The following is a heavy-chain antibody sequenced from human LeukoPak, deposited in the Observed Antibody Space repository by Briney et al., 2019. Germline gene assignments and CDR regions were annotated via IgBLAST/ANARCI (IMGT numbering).Heavy chain of an antibody. J-gene: IGHJ6*02. Sequence: PSETLSLTCGVSGGSVTSTNWWTWVRQPPGKGLEWIGSIYYSGSTYYNPSLKSRVTISVDTSKNQFSLKLSSVTAADTAVYYCARHVLYVTGAAGYYYYGMDVWGQGTTVTVSS. CDR3: ARHVLYVTGAAGYYYYGMDV. CDR1: GGSVTSTNW. D-gene: IGHD6-13*01. V-gene: IGHV4-39*01. CDR2: IYYSGST.